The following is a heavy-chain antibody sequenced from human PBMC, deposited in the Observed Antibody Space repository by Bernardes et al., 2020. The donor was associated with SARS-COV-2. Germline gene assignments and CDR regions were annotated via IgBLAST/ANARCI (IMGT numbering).Heavy chain of an antibody. CDR3: ATSAPRGAINWFDP. CDR1: GYTLTELS. CDR2: FDPEDGET. D-gene: IGHD3-10*01. J-gene: IGHJ5*02. V-gene: IGHV1-24*01. Sequence: ASVKVSCKVSGYTLTELSMHWVRQAPGKGLAWMGGFDPEDGETIYAQKFQGRVTMTEDTSTDTAYMELSSLRSEDTAVYYWATSAPRGAINWFDPWGQGTLVTVSS.